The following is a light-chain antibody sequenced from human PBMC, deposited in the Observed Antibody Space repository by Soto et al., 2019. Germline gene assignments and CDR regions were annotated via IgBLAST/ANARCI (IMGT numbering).Light chain of an antibody. Sequence: EIVLTQSPGTLSLSPGKRATLSCRASQSISSSYLAWYQQRPGQAPRLLIYSASRRATGIPDRFTGSGSGTDFTLTINRVEPEDFAVYFCQQYAGSPRTFGQGTKVDIK. CDR1: QSISSSY. V-gene: IGKV3-20*01. CDR3: QQYAGSPRT. J-gene: IGKJ1*01. CDR2: SAS.